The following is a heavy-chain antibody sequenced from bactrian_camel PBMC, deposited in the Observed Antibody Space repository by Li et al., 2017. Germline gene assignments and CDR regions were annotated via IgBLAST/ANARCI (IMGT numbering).Heavy chain of an antibody. V-gene: IGHV3S53*01. Sequence: HVQLVESGGGSVQTGGSLRLTCAASGFRHSTYCLGWYRQTPGKERTKVASIGSDGTTTYADSMKGRFTISLDNAKTTVYLQMNRLKFEDTAMYYCAAALAVGNDCYDLLVLGANYWGQGTQVTV. CDR3: AAALAVGNDCYDLLVLGANY. J-gene: IGHJ4*01. CDR1: GFRHSTYC. CDR2: IGSDGTT. D-gene: IGHD5*01.